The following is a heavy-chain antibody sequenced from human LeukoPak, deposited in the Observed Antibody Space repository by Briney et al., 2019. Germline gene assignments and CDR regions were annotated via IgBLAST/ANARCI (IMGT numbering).Heavy chain of an antibody. J-gene: IGHJ4*02. D-gene: IGHD5-18*01. CDR1: GFTFSSYS. CDR2: ISSSSSYI. V-gene: IGHV3-21*01. CDR3: ARVGYGSETGAGY. Sequence: GGSLRLSCAASGFTFSSYSMNWVRQAPGKGLEWVSSISSSSSYIYYADSVKGRFTISRDNAKNSLYLQMNSLRAEDTAVYYCARVGYGSETGAGYWGQGTLVTVSS.